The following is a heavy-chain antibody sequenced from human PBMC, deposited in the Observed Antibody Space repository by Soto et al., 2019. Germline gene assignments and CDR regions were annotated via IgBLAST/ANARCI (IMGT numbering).Heavy chain of an antibody. J-gene: IGHJ4*02. CDR1: GGSMNNNSYY. Sequence: QLQLQESGPGLVRPSETLSLTCSVSGGSMNNNSYYWGWIRQPPGKGLEWLGTIYYTGHTFYNPSLRSRVTISVDTSKNQLSLNLTSLTVADTAVYYCARPRWKDGIKWGRGILVTVSS. D-gene: IGHD1-20*01. CDR2: IYYTGHT. V-gene: IGHV4-39*01. CDR3: ARPRWKDGIK.